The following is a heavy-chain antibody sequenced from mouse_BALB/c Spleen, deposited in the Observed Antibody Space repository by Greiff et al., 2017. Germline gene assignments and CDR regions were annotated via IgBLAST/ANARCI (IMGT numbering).Heavy chain of an antibody. CDR1: GFTFTDYY. CDR3: ARDSYYYGSSYRAFDY. V-gene: IGHV7-3*02. Sequence: EVMLVESGGGLVQPGGSLRLSCATSGFTFTDYYMSWVRQPPGKALEWLGFIRNKANGYTTEYSASVKGRFTISRDNSQSILYLQMNTLRAEDSATYYCARDSYYYGSSYRAFDYWGQGTTLTVSS. D-gene: IGHD1-1*01. J-gene: IGHJ2*01. CDR2: IRNKANGYTT.